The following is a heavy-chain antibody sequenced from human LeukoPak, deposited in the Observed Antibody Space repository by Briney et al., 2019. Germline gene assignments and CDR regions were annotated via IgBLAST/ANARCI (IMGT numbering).Heavy chain of an antibody. CDR3: ARGAQQYYYGSGYPNWFDP. CDR2: ISSSGSTI. D-gene: IGHD3-10*01. V-gene: IGHV3-48*04. CDR1: GFTFSSYS. J-gene: IGHJ5*02. Sequence: GGSLRLSCAASGFTFSSYSMNWVRQAPGKGLEWVSYISSSGSTIYYADSVKGRFTISRDNAKNSLYLQMNSLRAEDTAVYYCARGAQQYYYGSGYPNWFDPWGQGTLVTVSS.